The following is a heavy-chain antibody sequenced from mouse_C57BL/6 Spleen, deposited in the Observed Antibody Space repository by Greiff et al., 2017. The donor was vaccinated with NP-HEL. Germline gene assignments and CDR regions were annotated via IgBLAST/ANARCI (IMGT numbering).Heavy chain of an antibody. J-gene: IGHJ1*03. CDR3: ARRTLGRDWYFDV. Sequence: QVQLKESGAELVKPGASVKMSCKASGYTFTTYPIEWMKQNHGKSLEWIGNFHPYNDDTKYNEKFKGKATLTVEKSSSTVYLELSRLTSDDSAVYYCARRTLGRDWYFDVWGTGTTVTVSS. CDR1: GYTFTTYP. V-gene: IGHV1-47*01. D-gene: IGHD3-3*01. CDR2: FHPYNDDT.